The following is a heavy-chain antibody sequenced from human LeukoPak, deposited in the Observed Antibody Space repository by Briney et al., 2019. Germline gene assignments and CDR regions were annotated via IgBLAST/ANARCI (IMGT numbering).Heavy chain of an antibody. V-gene: IGHV3-21*01. J-gene: IGHJ3*02. Sequence: GGSLRLSCAASGFTFSSYSMNWVRQAPGKGLEWVSSISSSSSYVYYADSVKGRFTISRDNAKNSPYLQMNSLRAEDTAVYYCARESVNYYDSSGYEGDAFDIWGQGTMVTVSS. CDR1: GFTFSSYS. D-gene: IGHD3-22*01. CDR2: ISSSSSYV. CDR3: ARESVNYYDSSGYEGDAFDI.